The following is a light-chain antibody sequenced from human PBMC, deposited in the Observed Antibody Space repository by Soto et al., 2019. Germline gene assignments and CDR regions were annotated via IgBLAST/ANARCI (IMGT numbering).Light chain of an antibody. J-gene: IGKJ1*01. Sequence: EIVLTQSPATLSLSPGERATLSCRASQSVSSYLAWYQQKPGQAPRLLIYGASNRATGIPARFSGSGSGTDFTLTISSLEPEDFAVYYCQQRSNWPEITFGQGTKVEIK. CDR1: QSVSSY. V-gene: IGKV3-11*01. CDR3: QQRSNWPEIT. CDR2: GAS.